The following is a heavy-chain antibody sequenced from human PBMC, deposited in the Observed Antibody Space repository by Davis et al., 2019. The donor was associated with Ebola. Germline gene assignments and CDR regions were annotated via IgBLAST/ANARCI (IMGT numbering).Heavy chain of an antibody. V-gene: IGHV3-23*01. D-gene: IGHD1-26*01. CDR3: AKGLYGGRYGCYFDY. J-gene: IGHJ4*02. CDR1: GFTFSTYA. CDR2: IGGSGRPT. Sequence: GESLKISCAASGFTFSTYAMSWVRQTPGKGLEWVASIGGSGRPTYYADSVMGRFTISRDNSENTLYLHIYSLRVDDTAIYYCAKGLYGGRYGCYFDYWGQGTLVTFSS.